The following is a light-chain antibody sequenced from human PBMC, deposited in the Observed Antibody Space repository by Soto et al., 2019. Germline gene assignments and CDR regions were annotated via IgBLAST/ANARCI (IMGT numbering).Light chain of an antibody. Sequence: EIQMTQSPSSLSASVGDRVTITCRASQSISSYLNWYQQKPGKAPKLLIYAASSLQSGVPSRFSGSGSGTDFTLTISSLHPEDFATYYCQQSYSTPRTFGQGTKVDI. V-gene: IGKV1-39*01. CDR1: QSISSY. CDR2: AAS. CDR3: QQSYSTPRT. J-gene: IGKJ1*01.